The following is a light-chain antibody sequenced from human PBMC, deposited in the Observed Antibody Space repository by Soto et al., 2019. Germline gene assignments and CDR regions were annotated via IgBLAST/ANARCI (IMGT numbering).Light chain of an antibody. J-gene: IGKJ4*01. V-gene: IGKV3-15*01. CDR2: GAS. CDR1: QSVRSH. CDR3: QQYYIWPLT. Sequence: TQSPSSLSASVGDRVTITCRASQSVRSHLAWFYQKPGQAPRLLVYGASTRATGMPARFSGSGSGTEFTLIISSLQSEDFGVYYCQQYYIWPLTFGGGTKMEIK.